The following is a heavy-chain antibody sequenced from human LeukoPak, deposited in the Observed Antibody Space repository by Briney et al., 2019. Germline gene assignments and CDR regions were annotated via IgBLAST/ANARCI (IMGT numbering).Heavy chain of an antibody. D-gene: IGHD5-18*01. CDR3: ARTILLERAMVDF. Sequence: GGSLRLSCAASGFIFGGYAMHWVRQAPGKGLEWVASISYDESQKYFVDSVKGRFSISRDNSKSAVYLHMNNLRSEDTAVYYCARTILLERAMVDFWGQGTLVIVSS. CDR2: ISYDESQK. J-gene: IGHJ4*02. V-gene: IGHV3-30*03. CDR1: GFIFGGYA.